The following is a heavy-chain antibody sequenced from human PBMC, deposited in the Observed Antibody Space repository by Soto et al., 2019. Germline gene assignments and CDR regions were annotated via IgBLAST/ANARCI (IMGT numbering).Heavy chain of an antibody. V-gene: IGHV3-9*01. J-gene: IGHJ4*02. D-gene: IGHD3-10*01. CDR2: ISWNSGSI. CDR1: GFTFDDYA. Sequence: DVQLVESGGGLVQPGRSLRLSCAASGFTFDDYAMHWVRQAPGKGLEWVSGISWNSGSIGYADSVKGRFTISRDNAKNSLYLQMNSLRAEDTALYYCAKEPGDYGSGSYGYFDYWGQGTLVTVSS. CDR3: AKEPGDYGSGSYGYFDY.